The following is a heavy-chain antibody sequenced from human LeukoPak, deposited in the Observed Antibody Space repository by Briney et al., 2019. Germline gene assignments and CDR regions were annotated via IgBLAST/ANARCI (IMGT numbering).Heavy chain of an antibody. CDR1: GDSVNTGTFY. CDR2: IYYTGTT. J-gene: IGHJ4*02. D-gene: IGHD6-19*01. CDR3: AREGRGSSGRYYFDY. V-gene: IGHV4-61*01. Sequence: SETLSLTCTVSGDSVNTGTFYWGWIRQPPGKALEWIGYIYYTGTTNYNPSLKSRVTISVDTSKNQFSLKLSSVTAADTAVYYCAREGRGSSGRYYFDYWGQGTLVTVSS.